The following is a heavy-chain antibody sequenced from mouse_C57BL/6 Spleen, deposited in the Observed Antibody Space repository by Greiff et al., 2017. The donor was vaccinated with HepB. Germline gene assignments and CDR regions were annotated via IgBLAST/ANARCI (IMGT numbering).Heavy chain of an antibody. D-gene: IGHD4-1*01. CDR3: TAFPGYYFDY. V-gene: IGHV6-3*01. J-gene: IGHJ2*01. CDR2: IRLKSDNYAT. Sequence: EVKLVESGGGLVQPGGSMKLSCVASGFTFSNYWMNWVRQSPEKGLEWVAQIRLKSDNYATHYAESVKGRFTISRDDSKSSVYLQMNNLRAEDTGIYYCTAFPGYYFDYWGQGTTLTVSS. CDR1: GFTFSNYW.